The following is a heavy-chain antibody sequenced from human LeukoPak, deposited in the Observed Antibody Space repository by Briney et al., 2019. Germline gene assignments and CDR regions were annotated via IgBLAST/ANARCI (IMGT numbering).Heavy chain of an antibody. CDR1: GFTFSSYA. CDR2: ISGSGGST. V-gene: IGHV3-23*01. D-gene: IGHD2-15*01. Sequence: TGGSLRLSCAASGFTFSSYAMSWVRQAPGKGLEWVSAISGSGGSTYYADSVKGRFTISRDNSKNTLYLQMNSLRAEDTAVYYCAREVVVVAATRYNWFDPWGQGTLVTVSS. CDR3: AREVVVVAATRYNWFDP. J-gene: IGHJ5*02.